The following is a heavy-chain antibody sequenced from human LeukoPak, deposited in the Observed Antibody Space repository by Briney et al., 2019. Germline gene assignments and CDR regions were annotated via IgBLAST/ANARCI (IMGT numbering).Heavy chain of an antibody. CDR1: GYSFTSYW. V-gene: IGHV5-51*01. Sequence: GESLKISCKGSGYSFTSYWIGWVRQMPGKGLEWMGIIYPGNSDTRYSPSFQGQVTISADKSINTAYLQWSSLKASDTAVYYCARAGRGNYDFWSGFYPEKWFDPWGQGTLVTVSS. J-gene: IGHJ5*02. CDR3: ARAGRGNYDFWSGFYPEKWFDP. CDR2: IYPGNSDT. D-gene: IGHD3-3*01.